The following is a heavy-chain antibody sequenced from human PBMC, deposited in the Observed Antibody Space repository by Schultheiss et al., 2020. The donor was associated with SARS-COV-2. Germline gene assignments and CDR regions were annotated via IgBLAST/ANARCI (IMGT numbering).Heavy chain of an antibody. V-gene: IGHV3-48*01. J-gene: IGHJ6*02. CDR1: GFTFSSYG. D-gene: IGHD3-22*01. CDR2: ISSSSSTI. Sequence: GGSLRLSCAASGFTFSSYGMSWVRQAPGKGLEWVSYISSSSSTIYYADSVKGRFTISRDNAKNSLYLQMNSLRAEDTAVYYCARDLWLLDYYYGMDVWGQGTTVTVSS. CDR3: ARDLWLLDYYYGMDV.